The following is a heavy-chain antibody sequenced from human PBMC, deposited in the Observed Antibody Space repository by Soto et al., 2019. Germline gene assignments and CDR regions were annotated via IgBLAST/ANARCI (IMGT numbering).Heavy chain of an antibody. D-gene: IGHD3-22*01. J-gene: IGHJ3*02. V-gene: IGHV3-23*01. CDR2: IGGSGIST. Sequence: EVQLLESGGGLVQPGGSLRLSCAASEFTFSTYAMSWVRQAPGKGLEWVSVIGGSGISTYYADSVKGRFTISRDNSKNMVNLQMNRLLAEETAVYYCAKNFYASSRAASDIWGQGTMVTVSS. CDR3: AKNFYASSRAASDI. CDR1: EFTFSTYA.